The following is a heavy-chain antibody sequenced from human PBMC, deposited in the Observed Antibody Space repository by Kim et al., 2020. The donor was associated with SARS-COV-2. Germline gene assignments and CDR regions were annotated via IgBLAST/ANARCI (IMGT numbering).Heavy chain of an antibody. CDR2: ISYDGSNK. V-gene: IGHV3-30*04. CDR1: GFTFSSYA. CDR3: AREGDGYNFRGYYYYGM. D-gene: IGHD5-12*01. J-gene: IGHJ6*01. Sequence: GGSLRLSCAASGFTFSSYAMHWVRQAPGKGLEWVAVISYDGSNKYYADSVKGRFTISRDNSKNTLYLQMNSLRAEDTAGYYCAREGDGYNFRGYYYYGM.